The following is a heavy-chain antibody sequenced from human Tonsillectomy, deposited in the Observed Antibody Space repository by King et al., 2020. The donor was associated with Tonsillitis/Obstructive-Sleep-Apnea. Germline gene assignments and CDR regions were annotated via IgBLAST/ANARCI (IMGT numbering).Heavy chain of an antibody. CDR1: GCSLPLYY. CDR3: AREDGRITDRAFDI. Sequence: SGPCLFNPSSPLSLTFTFSGCSLPLYYLRWILPPAGKGLYCLLRISTIVITNYNPSLKSRVTMSVDTSKNQFSLKLSSVTAADTAVYYCAREDGRITDRAFDIWGQGTMVTVSS. D-gene: IGHD3-10*01. V-gene: IGHV4-4*07. CDR2: ISTIVIT. J-gene: IGHJ3*02.